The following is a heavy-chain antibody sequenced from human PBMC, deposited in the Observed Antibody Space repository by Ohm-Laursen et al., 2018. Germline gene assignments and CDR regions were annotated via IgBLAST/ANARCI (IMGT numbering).Heavy chain of an antibody. CDR2: IFYSGST. Sequence: TLSLTCTVSGGSISSGGYYWSWIRQHPGKGLEWIGYIFYSGSTYYNPSLKSRVTISVDTSKNQFSLKLSSVTAADTAVYYCARGLLRGAARLFQLWGQGTLVTVSS. V-gene: IGHV4-31*03. J-gene: IGHJ1*01. D-gene: IGHD6-6*01. CDR1: GGSISSGGYY. CDR3: ARGLLRGAARLFQL.